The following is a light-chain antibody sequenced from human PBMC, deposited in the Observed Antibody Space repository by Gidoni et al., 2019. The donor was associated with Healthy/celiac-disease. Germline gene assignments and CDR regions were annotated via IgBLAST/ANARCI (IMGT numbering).Light chain of an antibody. CDR1: QRVSSSY. V-gene: IGKV3-20*01. J-gene: IGKJ1*01. CDR3: QQYGSSRT. CDR2: GSS. Sequence: IALMQSPGTMSLSPGERASLSCRASQRVSSSYLAWYQQKPGLAPRLLIYGSSIRATGIPGRFGGSGFGTDFTLTISRLEPEDFAVYYCQQYGSSRTFGQGTKVEIK.